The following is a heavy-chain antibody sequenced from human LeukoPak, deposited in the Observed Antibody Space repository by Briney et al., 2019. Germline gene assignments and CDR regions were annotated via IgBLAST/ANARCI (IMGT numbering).Heavy chain of an antibody. CDR1: GYSISSGYY. D-gene: IGHD3-16*01. V-gene: IGHV4-38-2*02. CDR2: IYHSGST. CDR3: ASGQLYYDYVHN. J-gene: IGHJ4*02. Sequence: SETLSLTCTVSGYSISSGYYWGWIRPPPGKGLEWIGSIYHSGSTYYNPSLKSRVTISVDTSKNQFSLKLSSVTAADTAVYYCASGQLYYDYVHNWGQGTLVTVSS.